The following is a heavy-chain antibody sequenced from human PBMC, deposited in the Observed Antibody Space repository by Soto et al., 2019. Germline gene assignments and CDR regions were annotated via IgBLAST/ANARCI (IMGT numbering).Heavy chain of an antibody. V-gene: IGHV4-31*03. Sequence: SEPMSVTCTVSCGYSSNGGYYWSWKSQHPGKGLEWIGYIYYSGSTYYNPSLKSRVTISVDTSKNQFSLRAEDTAVYYCAKDLKYYYDSSGYYSAPDAFDIWGQGTMVTVSS. CDR1: CGYSSNGGYY. D-gene: IGHD3-22*01. CDR2: IYYSGST. J-gene: IGHJ3*02. CDR3: AKDLKYYYDSSGYYSAPDAFDI.